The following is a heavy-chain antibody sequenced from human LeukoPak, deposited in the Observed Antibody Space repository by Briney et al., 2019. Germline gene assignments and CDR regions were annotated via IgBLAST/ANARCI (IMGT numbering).Heavy chain of an antibody. CDR3: ARRYSRRYYFDY. J-gene: IGHJ4*02. V-gene: IGHV4-39*01. D-gene: IGHD6-13*01. CDR2: IYYSGST. CDR1: GGSISSSSYY. Sequence: SETLSLTCTVSGGSISSSSYYWGWIRQPPGKGLEWIGSIYYSGSTYYNPSLKSRVTISVDTSKNQFSLKLSSVTAADTAVYYCARRYSRRYYFDYWGQGTLVTVSS.